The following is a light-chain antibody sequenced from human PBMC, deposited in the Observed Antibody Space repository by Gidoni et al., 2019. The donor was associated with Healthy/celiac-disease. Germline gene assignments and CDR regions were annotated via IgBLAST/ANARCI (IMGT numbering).Light chain of an antibody. Sequence: DIQMTQSPSSLSASVVDRVTITCRASQSISSYLKWYQQKPAKAPKLLIYAGASLQSGVPSRFSGSGSGTDFTITISSLQPEDFAAFYCHQSYSTPFTFGPGTKVDIK. J-gene: IGKJ3*01. CDR1: QSISSY. V-gene: IGKV1-39*01. CDR3: HQSYSTPFT. CDR2: AGA.